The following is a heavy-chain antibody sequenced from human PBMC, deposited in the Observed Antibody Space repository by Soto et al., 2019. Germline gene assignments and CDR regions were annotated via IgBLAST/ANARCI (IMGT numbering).Heavy chain of an antibody. CDR2: IRFDGSNI. CDR1: GSIFRGYG. Sequence: QVQLVESGGGVVQPGRSLRLSCAAPGSIFRGYGMHWVRQAPGKGLEWGAIIRFDGSNINYADAVMGRFTISRDNSRNMLCLEMNSLRVEDTAVYYCARDEIGSAEFWGYLDYWGQGTLVTVSS. CDR3: ARDEIGSAEFWGYLDY. J-gene: IGHJ4*02. D-gene: IGHD3-16*01. V-gene: IGHV3-33*01.